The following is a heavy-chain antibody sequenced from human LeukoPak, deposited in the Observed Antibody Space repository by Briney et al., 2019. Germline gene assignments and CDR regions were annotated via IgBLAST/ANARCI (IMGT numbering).Heavy chain of an antibody. D-gene: IGHD6-13*01. CDR2: ISSSSSYI. CDR3: ARGGHSSSWYFWFDP. J-gene: IGHJ5*02. CDR1: GFTFSSYS. V-gene: IGHV3-21*01. Sequence: GGSLRLSCAASGFTFSSYSMNWVRQAPGKGLEWVSSISSSSSYIYYADSVKGRFTISRDNAKNSLYLQMNSLRAEDTAVYYCARGGHSSSWYFWFDPWGQGMLVTVSS.